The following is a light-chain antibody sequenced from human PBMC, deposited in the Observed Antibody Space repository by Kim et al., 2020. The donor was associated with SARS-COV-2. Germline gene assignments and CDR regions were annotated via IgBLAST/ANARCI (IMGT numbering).Light chain of an antibody. Sequence: VALGQTVRITCQGDSRRSYYATWYQKKPGQAPKVVIYGKDNRPSGVPDRFSGSTSGNTAYLTITGTQAGDEADYYCNSRDSNDYVVFGGGTKVTVL. CDR3: NSRDSNDYVV. CDR2: GKD. V-gene: IGLV3-19*01. CDR1: SRRSYY. J-gene: IGLJ2*01.